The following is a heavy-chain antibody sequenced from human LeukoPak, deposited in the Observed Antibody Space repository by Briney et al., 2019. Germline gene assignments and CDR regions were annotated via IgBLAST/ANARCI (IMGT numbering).Heavy chain of an antibody. CDR1: GFSFDDYA. CDR3: AKGYRKGRWLPLDY. Sequence: GGSLRLSCAVSGFSFDDYAMHWVRQVPGKGLEWVSYISSSGSTIYYADSVKGRFTISRDNAKNSLYLQMNSLRAEDTALYYCAKGYRKGRWLPLDYWGQGTLVTVSS. D-gene: IGHD5-24*01. CDR2: ISSSGSTI. V-gene: IGHV3-48*03. J-gene: IGHJ4*02.